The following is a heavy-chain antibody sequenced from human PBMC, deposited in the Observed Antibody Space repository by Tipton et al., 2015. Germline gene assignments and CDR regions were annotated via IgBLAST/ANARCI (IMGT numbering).Heavy chain of an antibody. J-gene: IGHJ5*02. V-gene: IGHV4-4*02. CDR2: IHHGGST. CDR3: ARGGNNWFDP. CDR1: GDSISSSNW. Sequence: TLSLTCSVSGDSISSSNWWSWVRQPPGKGLEWIGEIHHGGSTNYNPSLKSRVTMSVDTSKSQFSLHLSSVTAADTAVYYCARGGNNWFDPWGQGTLVTVSS. D-gene: IGHD2-15*01.